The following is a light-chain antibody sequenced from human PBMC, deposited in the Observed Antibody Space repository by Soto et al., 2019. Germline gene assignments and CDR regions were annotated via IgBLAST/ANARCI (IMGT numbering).Light chain of an antibody. J-gene: IGKJ1*01. V-gene: IGKV3-15*01. CDR2: GAS. CDR1: QSVSSN. CDR3: QQYNNWHLT. Sequence: EIVMTQSPATLSVSPGERATLSCRASQSVSSNLAWYQQKPGQAPSLLIYGASTRATGIPARFSGSGSGTEFTLTISSLQSEDFAVYYCQQYNNWHLTFGQGTKVEIK.